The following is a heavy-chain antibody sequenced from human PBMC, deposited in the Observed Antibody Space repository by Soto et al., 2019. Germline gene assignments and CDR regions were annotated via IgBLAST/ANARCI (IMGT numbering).Heavy chain of an antibody. CDR3: VTGTTGYYGMDV. D-gene: IGHD1-7*01. CDR2: IIPIFGTA. J-gene: IGHJ6*02. CDR1: GGTFSSYA. V-gene: IGHV1-69*06. Sequence: SEKVSCKASGGTFSSYAISWVRQAPGQGLEWMGGIIPIFGTANYAQKFQGRVTITADKSTSTAYMELSSLRSEDTAVYYCVTGTTGYYGMDVWGQGTTVTVS.